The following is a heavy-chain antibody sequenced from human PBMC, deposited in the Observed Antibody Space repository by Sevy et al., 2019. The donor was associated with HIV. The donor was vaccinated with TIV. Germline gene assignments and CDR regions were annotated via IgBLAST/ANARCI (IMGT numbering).Heavy chain of an antibody. CDR1: GFTFDTYW. J-gene: IGHJ4*02. V-gene: IGHV3-7*01. CDR3: ARRYFDL. Sequence: GGSLRLSCAASGFTFDTYWMQWVRQAPGQGLEWVANIRQDGNEIYYAGSVKGRFTISRDNAKESLYLQMSNLRVEDTGIYYCARRYFDLWGQGTLVTVSS. CDR2: IRQDGNEI.